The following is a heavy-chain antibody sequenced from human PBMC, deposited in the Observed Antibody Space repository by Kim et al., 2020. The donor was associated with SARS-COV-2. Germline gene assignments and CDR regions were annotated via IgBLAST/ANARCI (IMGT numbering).Heavy chain of an antibody. CDR3: ARMGDLPYYFDF. V-gene: IGHV4-4*07. J-gene: IGHJ4*02. Sequence: SETLSLTCTVSGGSISSNFWSWIRQPAGKGLEWIGRIYPSGSTNYNPSLKSRVTMSLDMSRNQFSLRLTPVTAADTAVYYCARMGDLPYYFDFWGQGILVTVSS. D-gene: IGHD3-16*01. CDR2: IYPSGST. CDR1: GGSISSNF.